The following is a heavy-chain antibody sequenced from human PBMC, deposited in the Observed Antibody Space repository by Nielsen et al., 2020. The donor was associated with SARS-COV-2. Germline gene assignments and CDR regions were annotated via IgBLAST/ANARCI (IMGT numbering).Heavy chain of an antibody. V-gene: IGHV5-51*01. CDR3: ARRSIGDTNWLDP. CDR2: VYPDDSDT. CDR1: GYSFSTYW. J-gene: IGHJ5*02. Sequence: GSLRLSRKGSGYSFSTYWIVWVRQMPGKGLEWMGMVYPDDSDTRYSPSFQGQVTISVDKSIRTAFLQWNSLKASDTAMYYCARRSIGDTNWLDPWGQGTLVTVSS. D-gene: IGHD3-16*01.